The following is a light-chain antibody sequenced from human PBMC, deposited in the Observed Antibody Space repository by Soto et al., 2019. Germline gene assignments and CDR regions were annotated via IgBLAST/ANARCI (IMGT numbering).Light chain of an antibody. CDR1: SSDVGSYDY. CDR3: SSHTSVNTRV. V-gene: IGLV2-14*01. J-gene: IGLJ1*01. CDR2: EVT. Sequence: QSVLTQPASVSGSPGQSIAISCTGTSSDVGSYDYVSWYQQHPDKAPKLMIYEVTQRPSGVSNRFSGSKSGNTASLTISGLQAEDEADYCCSSHTSVNTRVFGTGTKVTVL.